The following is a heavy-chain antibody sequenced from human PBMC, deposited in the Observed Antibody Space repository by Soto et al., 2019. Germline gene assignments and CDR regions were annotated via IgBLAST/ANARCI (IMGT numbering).Heavy chain of an antibody. CDR3: AVTMVRGVTSWYYYYYMDV. V-gene: IGHV4-39*01. Sequence: QLQLQESGPGLVKPSETLSLTCTVSGGSISSSSYYWGWIRQPPGNGLEWIGSIYYSGSTYYNPSLKSRVTISVDTSKNQFSLKLSSVTAADTAVYYCAVTMVRGVTSWYYYYYMDVWGKGTTVTVSS. CDR2: IYYSGST. J-gene: IGHJ6*03. D-gene: IGHD3-10*01. CDR1: GGSISSSSYY.